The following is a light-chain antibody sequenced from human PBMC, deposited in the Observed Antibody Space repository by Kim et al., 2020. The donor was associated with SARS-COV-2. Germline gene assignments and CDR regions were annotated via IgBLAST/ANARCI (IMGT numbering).Light chain of an antibody. J-gene: IGLJ1*01. V-gene: IGLV2-18*02. CDR2: EVS. Sequence: QSVLIQPPSVSGSPGQSVTISCTGTSSDVGSYTRVSWYQQPPGTAPKLIIYEVSNRPTGVPDRFFGSKSGNTASLTISGLQAEDEADYYCSSYANSDTFVFGSGTKVTVL. CDR1: SSDVGSYTR. CDR3: SSYANSDTFV.